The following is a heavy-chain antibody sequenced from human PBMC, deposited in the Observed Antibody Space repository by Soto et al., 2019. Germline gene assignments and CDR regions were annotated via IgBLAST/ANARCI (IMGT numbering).Heavy chain of an antibody. Sequence: ASVKVSCKASGYTFTSYYMHWVRQAPGQGLEWMGIINPSGGSTSYAQKKQGRVTMTRDASTSTVYMELSSLRSEDMAVYYCARDQVPYYYDSSGYYYNYYYGMDVWGQGTTVTVSS. CDR1: GYTFTSYY. CDR2: INPSGGST. J-gene: IGHJ6*02. D-gene: IGHD3-22*01. V-gene: IGHV1-46*01. CDR3: ARDQVPYYYDSSGYYYNYYYGMDV.